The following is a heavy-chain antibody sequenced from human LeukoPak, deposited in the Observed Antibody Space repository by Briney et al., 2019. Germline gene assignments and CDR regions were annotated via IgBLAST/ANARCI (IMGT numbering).Heavy chain of an antibody. V-gene: IGHV4-59*01. CDR1: GDSFTTYY. CDR3: ARTPPIAAAGIDY. Sequence: SETLSLTCTVSGDSFTTYYWSWIRQPPGKGLEWIGYIYSSGSTNYNPSLKSRVTISIDTSKNQFSLKLSSVTAADTAVYYCARTPPIAAAGIDYWGQGTLVTVSS. CDR2: IYSSGST. J-gene: IGHJ4*02. D-gene: IGHD6-13*01.